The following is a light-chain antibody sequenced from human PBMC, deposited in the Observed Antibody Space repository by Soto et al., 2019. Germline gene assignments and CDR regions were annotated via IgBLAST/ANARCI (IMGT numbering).Light chain of an antibody. V-gene: IGLV1-44*01. Sequence: QSVLTQPPSASGTPGQGVTIFCSGSTSNIGSNIVNWYQQLPGTAPKLLIYSNNQRPSGVPDRFFGSKSGTSASLAISELQSEDEADYYCAAWDGSLHGVVFGGGTKLTVL. CDR2: SNN. CDR3: AAWDGSLHGVV. CDR1: TSNIGSNI. J-gene: IGLJ2*01.